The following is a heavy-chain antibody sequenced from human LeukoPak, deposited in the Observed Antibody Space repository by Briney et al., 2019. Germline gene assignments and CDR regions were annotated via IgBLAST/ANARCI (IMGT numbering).Heavy chain of an antibody. J-gene: IGHJ4*02. D-gene: IGHD6-13*01. CDR3: ARGGEIAAAGGGGY. CDR2: ISSSSSTI. V-gene: IGHV3-48*01. Sequence: GGSLRLSCAASGFTFSSYSMNWVRQAPGKGLEWVSYISSSSSTIYYADSVKGRFTISRDNAKNSLYLQMNSLRAEDTAVYYCARGGEIAAAGGGGYWGQGTLVTVSS. CDR1: GFTFSSYS.